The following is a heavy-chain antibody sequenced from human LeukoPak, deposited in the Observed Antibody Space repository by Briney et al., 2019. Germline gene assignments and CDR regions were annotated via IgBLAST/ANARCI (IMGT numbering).Heavy chain of an antibody. J-gene: IGHJ5*02. V-gene: IGHV3-21*01. D-gene: IGHD3-22*01. CDR3: ARSGYYDARRQRFDP. Sequence: PGGSLRLSCAASGFTFSSYSMNWVRQAPGKGLEWVSSISSSSSYIYYADSVKGRFTISRDNAKNSLYLQMNSLRAEDTAVYYCARSGYYDARRQRFDPWGQGTLVTVSS. CDR1: GFTFSSYS. CDR2: ISSSSSYI.